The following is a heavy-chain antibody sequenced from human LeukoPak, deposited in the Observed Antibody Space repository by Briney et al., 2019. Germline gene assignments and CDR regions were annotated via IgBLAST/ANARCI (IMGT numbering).Heavy chain of an antibody. Sequence: GGSLRLSCAASGFVFSGYWMSWVRQGPGRGLEWVASVKPDGSGTFYVDSVKGRFTISRDNAHNSLFLQMNSLRAEDMAFYYCARSRGDFWGQGALVTVSS. CDR2: VKPDGSGT. CDR1: GFVFSGYW. CDR3: ARSRGDF. V-gene: IGHV3-7*01. J-gene: IGHJ4*02.